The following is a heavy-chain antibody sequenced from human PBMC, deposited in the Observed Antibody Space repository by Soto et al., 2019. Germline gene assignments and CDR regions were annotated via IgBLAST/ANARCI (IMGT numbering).Heavy chain of an antibody. J-gene: IGHJ4*02. V-gene: IGHV2-5*02. CDR1: GFSLSTSGVG. CDR3: AHRPYSSSWQYYFDY. D-gene: IGHD6-13*01. CDR2: IYWDDDK. Sequence: QITLKESGPTLVKPTQTLTLTCTFSGFSLSTSGVGVGWIRQPPGKALEWLALIYWDDDKRYCPSLKSRLTITKDTSKNQVVLTMTNMDPVDTATYYCAHRPYSSSWQYYFDYWGQGTLVTVSS.